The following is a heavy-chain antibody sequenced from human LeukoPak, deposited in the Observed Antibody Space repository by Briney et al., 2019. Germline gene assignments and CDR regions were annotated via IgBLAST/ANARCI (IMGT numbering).Heavy chain of an antibody. D-gene: IGHD6-19*01. V-gene: IGHV3-23*01. CDR3: AKKRTPVAGTYRWYFDL. Sequence: GGSLRLSCAASGFTFSSYAMSWVRQAPGKGLEWVSAISGSGGSTYYADSVKGRFTISRDNSKNTLYLQMNSLRAEDTAVYYCAKKRTPVAGTYRWYFDLWGRGTLVTVSS. J-gene: IGHJ2*01. CDR2: ISGSGGST. CDR1: GFTFSSYA.